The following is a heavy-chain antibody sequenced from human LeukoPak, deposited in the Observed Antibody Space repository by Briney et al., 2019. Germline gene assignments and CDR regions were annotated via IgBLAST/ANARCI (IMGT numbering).Heavy chain of an antibody. J-gene: IGHJ5*02. CDR1: GSTFSSYS. Sequence: GGSLRLSCAASGSTFSSYSMNWVRQAPGKGLEWVPYISSSSSTIYYADSVKGRFTISRDNAKNSLYLQMNSLRDEDTAVYYCARGSPLYSGFDPWGQGTLVTVSS. V-gene: IGHV3-48*02. CDR3: ARGSPLYSGFDP. CDR2: ISSSSSTI. D-gene: IGHD2-8*01.